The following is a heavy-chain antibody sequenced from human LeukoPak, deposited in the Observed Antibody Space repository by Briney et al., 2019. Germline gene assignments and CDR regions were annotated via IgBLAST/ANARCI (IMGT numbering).Heavy chain of an antibody. Sequence: GASVKVSCKASGGTFSTYAINWVRQAPGQGLEWMGWINPNSGGTNYAQKFQGRVTMTRDTSISTAYMELSRLRSDDTAVYYCARAMRGSYSRFTWGQGTLVTVSS. V-gene: IGHV1-2*02. J-gene: IGHJ4*02. D-gene: IGHD1-26*01. CDR2: INPNSGGT. CDR3: ARAMRGSYSRFT. CDR1: GGTFSTYA.